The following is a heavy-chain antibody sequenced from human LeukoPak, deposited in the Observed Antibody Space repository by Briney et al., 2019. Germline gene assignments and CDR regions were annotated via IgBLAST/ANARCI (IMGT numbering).Heavy chain of an antibody. D-gene: IGHD4-17*01. CDR2: IKSKTDGGTA. V-gene: IGHV3-15*01. Sequence: VGSLRLSCAASGFTFTIAWLGWVRQAPGKGLEWVGHIKSKTDGGTADYAAPVKGTFTISRDDSKNTLYLQMDSLKTEDTAVYYCATDLPGDRIYWFDPWGQGALVTLSS. J-gene: IGHJ5*02. CDR1: GFTFTIAW. CDR3: ATDLPGDRIYWFDP.